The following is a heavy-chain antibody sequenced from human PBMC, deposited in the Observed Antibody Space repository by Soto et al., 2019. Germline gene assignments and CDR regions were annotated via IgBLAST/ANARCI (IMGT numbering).Heavy chain of an antibody. CDR1: GYTFTSYA. Sequence: GASVKVSCKASGYTFTSYAMHWVRQAPGQRLEWMGWINAGNGNTKYSQKFQGRVTITRDTSASTAYMELSSLRSEDTAVYYCARCRMVRGVIDYWGQGTLVTVSS. D-gene: IGHD3-10*01. CDR2: INAGNGNT. CDR3: ARCRMVRGVIDY. V-gene: IGHV1-3*01. J-gene: IGHJ4*02.